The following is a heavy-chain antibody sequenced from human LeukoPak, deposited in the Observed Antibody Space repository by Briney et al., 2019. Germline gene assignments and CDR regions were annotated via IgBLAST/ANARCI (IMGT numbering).Heavy chain of an antibody. CDR1: GFTFSSYA. J-gene: IGHJ4*02. CDR2: ISGSGGST. Sequence: GGSLRLSCVASGFTFSSYAMDWVRQAPGKGLEWVSGISGSGGSTHYADSVKGRFTISRDKTKNTLYMQMNSLRAEDTAVYYCAKSAYYDASGYYREYYFDYWGQGTLVTVSS. D-gene: IGHD3-22*01. V-gene: IGHV3-23*01. CDR3: AKSAYYDASGYYREYYFDY.